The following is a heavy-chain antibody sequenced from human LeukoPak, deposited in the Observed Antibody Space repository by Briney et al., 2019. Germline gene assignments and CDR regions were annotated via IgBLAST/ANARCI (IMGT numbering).Heavy chain of an antibody. CDR3: AKASGGDFWSGSNYYYYGMDV. D-gene: IGHD3-3*01. Sequence: GGSLRLSCAASGFTFDDYAMHWVRQAPGKGLEWVSGVSWNSGSIGYADSVKGRFTISRDNAKNSLYLQMNSLRAEDKAVYYCAKASGGDFWSGSNYYYYGMDVWGQGTTVTVSS. V-gene: IGHV3-9*01. CDR2: VSWNSGSI. CDR1: GFTFDDYA. J-gene: IGHJ6*02.